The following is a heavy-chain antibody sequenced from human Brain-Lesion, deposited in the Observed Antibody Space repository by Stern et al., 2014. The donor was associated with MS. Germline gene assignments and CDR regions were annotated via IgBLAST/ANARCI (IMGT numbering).Heavy chain of an antibody. J-gene: IGHJ4*02. CDR3: ARAVRNQLLSEY. V-gene: IGHV1-8*01. CDR2: MNPYSGNT. CDR1: GYTFSSYD. D-gene: IGHD2-2*01. Sequence: AQLVESGAEVKKPGASVKVSCKASGYTFSSYDITWVRQASGHGLEWMGWMNPYSGNTGYEQKFKGRVSMTSDPSISTVYMELTSLTSDDTAVYFCARAVRNQLLSEYWGQGTLVTVSS.